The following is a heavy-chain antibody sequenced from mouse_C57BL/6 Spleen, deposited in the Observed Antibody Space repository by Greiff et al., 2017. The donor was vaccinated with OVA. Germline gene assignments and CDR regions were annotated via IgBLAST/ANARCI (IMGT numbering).Heavy chain of an antibody. Sequence: VQLQQSGPGLVQPSQCLSITCTVSGFSLTSYGVHWVRQSPGKGLEWLGVIWSGGSTDYNAAFISRLSISKDNSKSQVFFKMNSLQADDTAIYYCARNFYYDYDMDYWGQGTTLTVSS. V-gene: IGHV2-2*01. CDR3: ARNFYYDYDMDY. D-gene: IGHD2-4*01. CDR2: IWSGGST. CDR1: GFSLTSYG. J-gene: IGHJ2*01.